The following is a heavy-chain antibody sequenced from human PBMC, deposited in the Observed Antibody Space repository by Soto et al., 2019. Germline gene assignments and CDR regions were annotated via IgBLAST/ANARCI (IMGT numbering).Heavy chain of an antibody. V-gene: IGHV3-23*01. CDR2: ISRTGGAA. CDR3: ANAYKYIWGSYPRGLDY. CDR1: GFTFSNFA. Sequence: EVQLLESGGGLVQPGGSLRLSCAASGFTFSNFAMFWVRQAPGKGLEWVSSISRTGGAAHYADSVNGRFTISRDNSKNTLLLQMGSLGAEDTAVYYCANAYKYIWGSYPRGLDYWGQGTLVTVSS. D-gene: IGHD3-16*02. J-gene: IGHJ4*02.